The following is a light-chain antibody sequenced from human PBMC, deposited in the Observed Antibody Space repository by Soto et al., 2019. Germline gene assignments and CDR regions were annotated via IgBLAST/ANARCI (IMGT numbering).Light chain of an antibody. J-gene: IGKJ4*01. CDR2: SAS. V-gene: IGKV1-6*01. CDR3: LQESNYPLT. CDR1: QGVRDD. Sequence: IQMTQSPSSLSASVGDRVTITCRASQGVRDDVGWYQQKPGKDPKLLIYSASTLQSGVPSRFSGSGSGTNFTLTISALQPEDFATYYCLQESNYPLTFGGGTKVEIK.